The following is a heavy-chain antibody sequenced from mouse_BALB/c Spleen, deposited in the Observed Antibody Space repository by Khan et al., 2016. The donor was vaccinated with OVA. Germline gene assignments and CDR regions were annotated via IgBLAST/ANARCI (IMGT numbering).Heavy chain of an antibody. J-gene: IGHJ3*01. Sequence: QLKESGPGLVKPSQSLSLTCTVTGYSITSEYAWNWIRQFPGNKLEWMGYINYSGNTRFNPSLKSRTSITRDTSKNQFFLQLNSVTTEDTATYYCARKDYYDYDPFPYWGQGTLVTVSA. V-gene: IGHV3-2*02. CDR2: INYSGNT. D-gene: IGHD2-4*01. CDR3: ARKDYYDYDPFPY. CDR1: GYSITSEYA.